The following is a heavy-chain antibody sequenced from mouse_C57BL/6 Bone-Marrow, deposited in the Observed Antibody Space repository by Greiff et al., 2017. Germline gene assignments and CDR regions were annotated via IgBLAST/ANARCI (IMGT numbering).Heavy chain of an antibody. CDR2: INPRSGNT. CDR3: ARRKDTTVDY. D-gene: IGHD1-1*01. Sequence: VQLQESGAELARPGASVKLSCKASGYTFTSYGISWVKQRTGQGLEWIGEINPRSGNTNYNEKFKGKATLTADKSSSTAYMELHSLTSEDSAVYFCARRKDTTVDYWGQGTTRTVSS. V-gene: IGHV1-81*01. CDR1: GYTFTSYG. J-gene: IGHJ2*01.